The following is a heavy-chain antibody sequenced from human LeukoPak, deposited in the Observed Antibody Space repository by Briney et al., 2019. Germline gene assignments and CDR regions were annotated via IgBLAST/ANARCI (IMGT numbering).Heavy chain of an antibody. J-gene: IGHJ3*02. CDR2: IYPDFDP. CDR3: ARSPTNAFDI. Sequence: GESLKISCKASGYSFTNYWITWVRQMSGKGLEWMGIIYPDFDPTYSPSFEGQVTISVDKSINTAYLQWSSLKASDTAMYYCARSPTNAFDIWGQGTMVTVSS. V-gene: IGHV5-51*01. CDR1: GYSFTNYW.